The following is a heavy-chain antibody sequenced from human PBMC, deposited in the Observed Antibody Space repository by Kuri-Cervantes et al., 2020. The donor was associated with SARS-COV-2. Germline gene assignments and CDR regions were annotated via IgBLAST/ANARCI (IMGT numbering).Heavy chain of an antibody. D-gene: IGHD2-15*01. CDR3: ARDFFECSGGSCYSGNWFDP. CDR2: INPNSGGT. CDR1: GYTFTGYY. Sequence: ASVKVSCKASGYTFTGYYMHWVRQAPGQGLEWMGWINPNSGGTNYAQKFQGWVTMTRDTSISTAYMELSRLRSDDTAVYYCARDFFECSGGSCYSGNWFDPWGQGTLVTVSS. V-gene: IGHV1-2*04. J-gene: IGHJ5*02.